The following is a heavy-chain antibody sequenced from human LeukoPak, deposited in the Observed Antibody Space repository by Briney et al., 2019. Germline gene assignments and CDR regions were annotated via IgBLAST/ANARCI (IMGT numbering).Heavy chain of an antibody. D-gene: IGHD5-24*01. CDR3: AKDKKRWLQFPSYFDY. Sequence: GGSLRLSCAASGFTFSNAWMSWVRQAPGKGLEWVGRIKSKTDGGTTDYAAPVKGRFTISRDDSKNTLYLQMNSLKTEDTAVYYCAKDKKRWLQFPSYFDYWGQGTLVTVSS. V-gene: IGHV3-15*01. CDR2: IKSKTDGGTT. CDR1: GFTFSNAW. J-gene: IGHJ4*02.